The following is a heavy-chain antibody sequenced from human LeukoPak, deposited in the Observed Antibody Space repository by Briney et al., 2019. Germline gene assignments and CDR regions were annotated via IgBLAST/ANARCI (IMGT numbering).Heavy chain of an antibody. J-gene: IGHJ3*02. D-gene: IGHD6-19*01. CDR1: GFTFSSYW. CDR3: ARVGGWPLDAFDI. V-gene: IGHV3-7*01. Sequence: GGSLRLSCAASGFTFSSYWMSWVRQAPGKGLEWVANIKQDGSEKYYVDSVKGRFTVSRDNAKNSLYLQMNSLRAEDTAVYYCARVGGWPLDAFDIWGQGTMVTVSS. CDR2: IKQDGSEK.